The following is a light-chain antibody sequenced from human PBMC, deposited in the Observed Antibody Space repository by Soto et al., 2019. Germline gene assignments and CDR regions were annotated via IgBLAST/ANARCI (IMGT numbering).Light chain of an antibody. J-gene: IGKJ1*01. Sequence: EIVLTQSPGTPSLSPGERATLSCRASQSVSHNYLAWYQQRPGQAPRLLIYGASSRATGIPDRFSGSGSGTDFILTISRLEHEDFAVYYCQQYDRSWTFGQGTKVDIK. CDR1: QSVSHNY. CDR3: QQYDRSWT. V-gene: IGKV3-20*01. CDR2: GAS.